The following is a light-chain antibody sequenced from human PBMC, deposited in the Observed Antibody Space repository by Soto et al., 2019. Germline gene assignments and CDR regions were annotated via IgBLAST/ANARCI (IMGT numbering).Light chain of an antibody. CDR1: NSDIGAYNY. V-gene: IGLV2-14*01. Sequence: QSALTQPASVSGSPGQSITISCTGSNSDIGAYNYVSWYQQHPGKAPKLIIYEVIYRPSGISNRFSGSKSGNTASLTTSGLQADDEADYYCSSYTGTTTLGVFGSGTKVTV. J-gene: IGLJ1*01. CDR2: EVI. CDR3: SSYTGTTTLGV.